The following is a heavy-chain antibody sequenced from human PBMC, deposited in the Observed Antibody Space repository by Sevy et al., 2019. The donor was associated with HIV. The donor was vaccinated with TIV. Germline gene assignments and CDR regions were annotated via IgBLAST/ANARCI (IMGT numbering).Heavy chain of an antibody. CDR2: ISYDGSNK. V-gene: IGHV3-30-3*01. J-gene: IGHJ4*02. D-gene: IGHD2-15*01. CDR3: ARDHYQLGYCSGGSCYPVY. Sequence: GGSLRLSCAASGFTFSSYAMHWVRQAPGKGLEWVAVISYDGSNKYYADSVKGRFTISRDNSRNTLYLQMDSLRAEDRAVYYCARDHYQLGYCSGGSCYPVYWGQGTLVTVSS. CDR1: GFTFSSYA.